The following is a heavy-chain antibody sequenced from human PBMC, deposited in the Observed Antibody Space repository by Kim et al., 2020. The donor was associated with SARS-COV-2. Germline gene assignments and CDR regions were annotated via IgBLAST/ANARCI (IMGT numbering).Heavy chain of an antibody. CDR1: GFTVSSNY. D-gene: IGHD4-17*01. V-gene: IGHV3-53*01. CDR3: ARESGAYDGWYFDL. Sequence: GGSLRLSCAASGFTVSSNYMSWVRQAPGKGLEWVSVIYTGGTTYFADSVKGRFTVSRDNAKNTLYLQMNSLRAEDTAVYYCARESGAYDGWYFDLLGRGT. CDR2: IYTGGTT. J-gene: IGHJ2*01.